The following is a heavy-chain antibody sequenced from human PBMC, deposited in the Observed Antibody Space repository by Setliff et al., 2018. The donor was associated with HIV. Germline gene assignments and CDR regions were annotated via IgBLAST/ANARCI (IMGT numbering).Heavy chain of an antibody. Sequence: PSETLSLTCNVSDDSFSTNYWSWVRQPAGKGLEWIGRIYTSGSTNYNPSLKSRVTMSVDTSKNQFSLKLSSVTAADTAVYYCARGYYSWGYWGQGTLVTVSS. CDR2: IYTSGST. J-gene: IGHJ4*02. CDR3: ARGYYSWGY. V-gene: IGHV4-4*07. CDR1: DDSFSTNY. D-gene: IGHD3-10*01.